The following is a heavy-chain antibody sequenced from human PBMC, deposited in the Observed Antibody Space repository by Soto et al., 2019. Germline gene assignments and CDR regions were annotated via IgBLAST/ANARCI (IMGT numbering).Heavy chain of an antibody. D-gene: IGHD3-16*01. CDR2: INHSGST. Sequence: PGKGLEWIGEINHSGSTNYNPSLKSRVTISVDTSKNQFSLKLSSVTAADTAVYYCARQGKYVRGSYPFSDYWGQGTLV. V-gene: IGHV4-34*01. CDR3: ARQGKYVRGSYPFSDY. J-gene: IGHJ4*02.